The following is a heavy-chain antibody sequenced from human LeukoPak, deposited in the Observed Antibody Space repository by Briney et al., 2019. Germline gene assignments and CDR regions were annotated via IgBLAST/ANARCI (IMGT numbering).Heavy chain of an antibody. Sequence: SETLSLTCTVPGGSISSSSYYWGWIRQPPGKGLEWIGSIYYSGSTYYNPSLKSRVTISVDTSKNQFSLKLSSVTAADTAVYYCARDDYYDSSGFFDYWGQGTLVTVSS. D-gene: IGHD3-22*01. CDR3: ARDDYYDSSGFFDY. J-gene: IGHJ4*02. CDR1: GGSISSSSYY. CDR2: IYYSGST. V-gene: IGHV4-39*07.